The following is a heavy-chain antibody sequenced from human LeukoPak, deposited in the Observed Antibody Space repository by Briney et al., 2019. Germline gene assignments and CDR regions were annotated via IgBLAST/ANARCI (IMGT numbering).Heavy chain of an antibody. J-gene: IGHJ4*02. Sequence: GGSLRLSCAASGFSISSYAMHWVRQAPGKGLEWMTVISYDGSNKYYADSVRGRFTLSRDTSKNTLYVQMSSLRAEDTAVYYCARGDYSGSGSYPYYFDYWGQGTLVTVSS. CDR2: ISYDGSNK. D-gene: IGHD3-10*01. V-gene: IGHV3-30-3*01. CDR3: ARGDYSGSGSYPYYFDY. CDR1: GFSISSYA.